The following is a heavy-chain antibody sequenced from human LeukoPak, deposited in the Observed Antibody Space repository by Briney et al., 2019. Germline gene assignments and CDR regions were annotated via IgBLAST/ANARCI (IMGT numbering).Heavy chain of an antibody. V-gene: IGHV4-39*01. CDR2: IYYSGST. CDR1: GGSISSSSYY. D-gene: IGHD3-3*01. J-gene: IGHJ6*03. Sequence: PSETPSLTCTVSGGSISSSSYYWGWIRQPPGKGLEWIGSIYYSGSTYYNPSLKSRVTISVDTSKNQFSLKLSSVTAADTAVYYCARVNYDFWSGYYNGDYYYYYYMDVWGKGTTVTVSS. CDR3: ARVNYDFWSGYYNGDYYYYYYMDV.